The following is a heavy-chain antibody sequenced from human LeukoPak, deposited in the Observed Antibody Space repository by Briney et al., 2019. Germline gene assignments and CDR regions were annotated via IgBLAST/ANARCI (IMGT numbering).Heavy chain of an antibody. CDR3: ARGNGWSGLAGMDV. J-gene: IGHJ6*02. Sequence: SETLSLTCAVYGGSFSSYYWSWIRQPPGKGLEWIGEINHSGSTNYNPSFKSRVTISVDTSKNQFSLKLSSVTAADTAVYYCARGNGWSGLAGMDVWGQGTTVTVSS. V-gene: IGHV4-34*01. CDR2: INHSGST. D-gene: IGHD3-3*01. CDR1: GGSFSSYY.